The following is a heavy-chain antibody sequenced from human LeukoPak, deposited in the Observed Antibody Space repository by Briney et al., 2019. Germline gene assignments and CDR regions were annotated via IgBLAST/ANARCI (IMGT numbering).Heavy chain of an antibody. CDR3: ARPSLATNYYSYYMDV. V-gene: IGHV4-59*12. J-gene: IGHJ6*03. Sequence: PSETLSLTCTVSGGSITSFYWSWIRQPPGKGLEWIGYIYYSGSTNYNPSLKSRVTISIDTSKNQFSLNLSSVTAADTAVYYCARPSLATNYYSYYMDVWGKGTTVTISS. CDR1: GGSITSFY. D-gene: IGHD5-24*01. CDR2: IYYSGST.